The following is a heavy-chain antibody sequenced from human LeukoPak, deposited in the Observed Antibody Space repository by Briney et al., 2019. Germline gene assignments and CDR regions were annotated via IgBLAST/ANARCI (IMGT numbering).Heavy chain of an antibody. Sequence: GGSLRLSCAASGFTFSSYGMHWVRQAPGKGLEWVAVISYDGSNKYYADSVKGRFTISRDNSKNTLYLQMNSLRAEDTAVYYCARDERYYYDSSDTIYYYYYGMDVWGQGTTVTVSS. CDR2: ISYDGSNK. CDR1: GFTFSSYG. V-gene: IGHV3-30*03. D-gene: IGHD3-22*01. J-gene: IGHJ6*02. CDR3: ARDERYYYDSSDTIYYYYYGMDV.